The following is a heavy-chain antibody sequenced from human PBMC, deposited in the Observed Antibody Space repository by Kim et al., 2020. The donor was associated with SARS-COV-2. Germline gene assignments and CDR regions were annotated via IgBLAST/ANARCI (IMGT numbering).Heavy chain of an antibody. J-gene: IGHJ5*02. D-gene: IGHD6-13*01. CDR2: IYHSGTA. CDR1: GGSFSGYY. Sequence: SETLSLTCAVYGGSFSGYYWSWIRRPPGGGLEWIGEIYHSGTAKYNPSLKSRVTISADTSKNQVSLKLSSVTAADTAVYFCARSLYHARSNSWVRFDPWGQGTLVTVSS. CDR3: ARSLYHARSNSWVRFDP. V-gene: IGHV4-34*01.